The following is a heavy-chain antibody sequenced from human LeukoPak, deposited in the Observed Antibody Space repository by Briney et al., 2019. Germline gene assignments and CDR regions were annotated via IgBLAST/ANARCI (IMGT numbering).Heavy chain of an antibody. CDR3: ARAPKVGAILYHYYYMDV. CDR2: IIPIFGTA. V-gene: IGHV1-69*05. CDR1: GGTFSSYA. J-gene: IGHJ6*03. D-gene: IGHD3-3*01. Sequence: SVKVSCKASGGTFSSYAISWVRQAPGQGLEWMGGIIPIFGTANYAQKFQGRVTITTDESTSTAYMELSSLGSEDTAVYYCARAPKVGAILYHYYYMDVWGKGTTVTVSS.